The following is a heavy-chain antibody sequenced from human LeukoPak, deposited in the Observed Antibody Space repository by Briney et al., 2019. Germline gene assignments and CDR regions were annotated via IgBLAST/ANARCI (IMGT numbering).Heavy chain of an antibody. J-gene: IGHJ3*02. CDR2: INNHGSAT. Sequence: GGSLRLSCAASGFTFSSYWMHWVRQTPEKGLVWVSRINNHGSATNYADSVKGRFTVSRDNAQNTLYLQMNSLRAEDTAVYYCAKVPSRSPRLVFLDAFDIWGQGTMVTVSS. CDR3: AKVPSRSPRLVFLDAFDI. CDR1: GFTFSSYW. D-gene: IGHD1-26*01. V-gene: IGHV3-74*01.